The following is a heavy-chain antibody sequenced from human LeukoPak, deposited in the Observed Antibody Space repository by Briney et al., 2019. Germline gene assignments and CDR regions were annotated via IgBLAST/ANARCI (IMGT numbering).Heavy chain of an antibody. Sequence: SETLSLTCTVSGGSITNYYWNWIRQPPGKGLEWIGYIYYSGSTNYNPSLKSRVTISVDTSKNRFSLKLSSVTAADTAVYYCASLGAFDIWGQGTMVTVSS. J-gene: IGHJ3*02. CDR1: GGSITNYY. CDR2: IYYSGST. V-gene: IGHV4-59*08. CDR3: ASLGAFDI. D-gene: IGHD7-27*01.